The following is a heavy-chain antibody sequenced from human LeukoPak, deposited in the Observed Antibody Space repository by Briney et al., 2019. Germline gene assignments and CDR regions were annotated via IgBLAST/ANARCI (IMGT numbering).Heavy chain of an antibody. V-gene: IGHV1-2*02. CDR2: INPNSGGT. J-gene: IGHJ4*02. CDR1: GYTFTGYY. Sequence: GASVKVSCKASGYTFTGYYMHWVRQAPGQGLEWMGWINPNSGGTNYAQKFQGRVTMTRDTSISTAYMELSRLRSDDTAVYYCARDQYYDSSGYYLSPFDYWGQGTLVTVSS. CDR3: ARDQYYDSSGYYLSPFDY. D-gene: IGHD3-22*01.